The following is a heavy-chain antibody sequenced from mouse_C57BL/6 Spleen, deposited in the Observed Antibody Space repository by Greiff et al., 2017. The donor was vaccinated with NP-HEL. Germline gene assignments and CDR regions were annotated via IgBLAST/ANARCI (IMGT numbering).Heavy chain of an antibody. D-gene: IGHD1-1*01. Sequence: EVKLMESGGGLVKPGGSLKLSCAASGFTFSSYAMSWVRQTPEKRLEWVATISDGGSYTYSPDNVKGRFTISRDNAKNNLYLQMSHLKSEDTAMYYCAREVDYGSSRYWYFDVWGTGTTVTVSS. CDR2: ISDGGSYT. V-gene: IGHV5-4*01. CDR1: GFTFSSYA. J-gene: IGHJ1*03. CDR3: AREVDYGSSRYWYFDV.